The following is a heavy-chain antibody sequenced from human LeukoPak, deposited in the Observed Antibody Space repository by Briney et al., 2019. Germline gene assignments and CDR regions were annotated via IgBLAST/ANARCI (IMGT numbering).Heavy chain of an antibody. CDR2: ISYAGNTHTGST. CDR1: GGSFSSYS. V-gene: IGHV4-34*01. D-gene: IGHD1-14*01. CDR3: ARGSSGFWEFDS. Sequence: KPSETLSLTCDVSGGSFSSYSWNWIRQPPGKGLEWIAEISYAGNTHTGSTSYSASLKSRVTISVDTPKNQFSLHLSSVTAADAGVYYCARGSSGFWEFDSWGQGTLVTVSS. J-gene: IGHJ4*02.